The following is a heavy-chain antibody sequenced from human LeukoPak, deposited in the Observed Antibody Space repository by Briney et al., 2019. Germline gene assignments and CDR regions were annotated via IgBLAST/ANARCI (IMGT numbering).Heavy chain of an antibody. J-gene: IGHJ5*02. CDR2: IYYSGST. CDR1: GGSISSSSYY. Sequence: SETLSLTCTVSGGSISSSSYYWGWIRQPPGKGLEWIGSIYYSGSTYYNPSLKSRVTISVDTSKNQFSLKLSSVTAADTAVYYCARGQFPYSWHPAPFDPWGQGTLVTVSS. D-gene: IGHD2-21*01. V-gene: IGHV4-39*07. CDR3: ARGQFPYSWHPAPFDP.